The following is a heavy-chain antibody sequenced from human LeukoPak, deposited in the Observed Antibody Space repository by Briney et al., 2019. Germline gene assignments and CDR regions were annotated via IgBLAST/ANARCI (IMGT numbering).Heavy chain of an antibody. CDR3: AREGIAAAGRAGFDY. Sequence: GALRLSCAASGFTFNNYDITWVRQAPGKGLEWVSLIYSGGSTYYADSVKGRFTISRDNSKNTLYLQMNSLRAEDTAVYYCAREGIAAAGRAGFDYWGQGTLVTVSS. J-gene: IGHJ4*02. CDR1: GFTFNNYD. CDR2: IYSGGST. D-gene: IGHD6-13*01. V-gene: IGHV3-66*01.